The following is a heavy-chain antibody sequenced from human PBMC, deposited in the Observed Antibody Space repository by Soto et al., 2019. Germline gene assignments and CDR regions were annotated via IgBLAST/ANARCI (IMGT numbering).Heavy chain of an antibody. Sequence: GESLKISCKGSGYSFTSYWIGWVRPMPGKGLAWMGIIYPGDSDTRYSPSFQGQVTISADNSISTAYLQWSSLKSSDTAMYYCARRTDSSGWYEFGAFDIWGQGTMVTVSS. CDR3: ARRTDSSGWYEFGAFDI. CDR2: IYPGDSDT. J-gene: IGHJ3*02. CDR1: GYSFTSYW. V-gene: IGHV5-51*01. D-gene: IGHD6-19*01.